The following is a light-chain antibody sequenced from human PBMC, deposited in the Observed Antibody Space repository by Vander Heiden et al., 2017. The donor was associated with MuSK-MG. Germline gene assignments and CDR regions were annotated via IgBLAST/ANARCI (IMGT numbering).Light chain of an antibody. CDR1: SSDVGAYNY. V-gene: IGLV2-8*01. J-gene: IGLJ2*01. Sequence: QSALPQPPSASGSPGQSVTFSCTGTSSDVGAYNYVSWYQKHPGKAPKLLIYEVSKRPSGVPDRFSGSKSGNTASLTVAGLQAEDEADYYCSSCAGGNTFEVFGGGTKLTVL. CDR2: EVS. CDR3: SSCAGGNTFEV.